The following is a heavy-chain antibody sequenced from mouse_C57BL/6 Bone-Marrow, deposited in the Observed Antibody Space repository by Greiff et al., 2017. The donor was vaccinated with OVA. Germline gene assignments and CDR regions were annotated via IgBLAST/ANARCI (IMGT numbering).Heavy chain of an antibody. CDR3: ARRDYDYDGYYFDY. V-gene: IGHV1-18*01. D-gene: IGHD2-4*01. CDR2: INPNNGGT. CDR1: GYTFTDYN. Sequence: EVQLQQSGPELVKPGASVKIPCKASGYTFTDYNMDWVKQSHGKSLEWIGDINPNNGGTIYNQKFKGKATLTVDKSSSTAYMELRSLTSEDTAVYYCARRDYDYDGYYFDYWGQGTTLTVSS. J-gene: IGHJ2*01.